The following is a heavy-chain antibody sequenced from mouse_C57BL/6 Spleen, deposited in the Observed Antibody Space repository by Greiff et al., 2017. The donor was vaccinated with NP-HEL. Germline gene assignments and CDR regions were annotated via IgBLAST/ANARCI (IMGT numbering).Heavy chain of an antibody. J-gene: IGHJ2*01. CDR3: AKGGTTVVASDY. D-gene: IGHD1-1*01. CDR2: IYPGSGST. CDR1: GYTFTSYW. Sequence: QVQLQQLGAELVKPGASVKMSCKASGYTFTSYWITWVKQRPGQGLEWIGDIYPGSGSTNYNEKFKSKATLTVDTSSSTAYMQLSSLTSEDSAVYYCAKGGTTVVASDYWGQGTTLTVSS. V-gene: IGHV1-55*01.